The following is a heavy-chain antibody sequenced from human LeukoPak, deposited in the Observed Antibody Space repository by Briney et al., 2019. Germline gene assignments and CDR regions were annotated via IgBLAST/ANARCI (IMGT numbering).Heavy chain of an antibody. CDR3: ARGKRGDGYKLSPFDY. J-gene: IGHJ4*02. D-gene: IGHD5-12*01. V-gene: IGHV4-30-4*01. Sequence: SQTLSLTCTVSGGSISSGDYYWRWLRQPPGKGLEWIGYIYYSGSTYYNPSLKSRVTISVDTSKNQFSLKLSSVTAADTAVYYCARGKRGDGYKLSPFDYWGQGTLVTVSA. CDR1: GGSISSGDYY. CDR2: IYYSGST.